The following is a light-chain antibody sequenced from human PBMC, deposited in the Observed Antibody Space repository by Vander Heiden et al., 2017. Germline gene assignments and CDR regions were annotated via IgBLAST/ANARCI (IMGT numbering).Light chain of an antibody. CDR2: GAF. CDR3: QQYDNWPLT. J-gene: IGKJ4*01. V-gene: IGKV3-15*01. Sequence: EIVMTQSPATLSVSPGERVTLSCRASQSISSHLAWYQQKPGQAPRLLIYGAFIRASGIPTSFSGGGSGTDFTLTINTMQSEDFAVYYCQQYDNWPLTFGGGTKVEIK. CDR1: QSISSH.